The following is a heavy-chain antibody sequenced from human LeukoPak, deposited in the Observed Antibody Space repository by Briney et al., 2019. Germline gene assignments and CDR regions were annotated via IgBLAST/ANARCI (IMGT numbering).Heavy chain of an antibody. J-gene: IGHJ4*02. CDR2: TNPKSWNT. Sequence: ASVKVSCKASGYTFTSYDINWVPQATGQAREWRGWTNPKSWNTGYAQKFQSRVTMTRDTSISTAYMELSSLRSEDSAVYYCARGTYRPQARAFDDWGQGILVTVSS. D-gene: IGHD3-16*02. CDR1: GYTFTSYD. CDR3: ARGTYRPQARAFDD. V-gene: IGHV1-8*01.